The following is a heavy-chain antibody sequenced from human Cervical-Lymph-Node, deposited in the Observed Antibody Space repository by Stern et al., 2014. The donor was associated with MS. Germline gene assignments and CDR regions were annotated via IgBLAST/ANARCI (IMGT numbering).Heavy chain of an antibody. CDR2: IMPVFGVP. J-gene: IGHJ5*02. Sequence: QLVQSGAEVKKSGSSVIVSCKASGGTFGNNGISWVRQVPGQGLEWMGSIMPVFGVPNNAQKFQGRVTFTADKSTNTAYMELSSLTSEDTAVYYCARGSGDNWFDPWGQGTLVTVSS. D-gene: IGHD3-10*01. CDR3: ARGSGDNWFDP. V-gene: IGHV1-69*09. CDR1: GGTFGNNG.